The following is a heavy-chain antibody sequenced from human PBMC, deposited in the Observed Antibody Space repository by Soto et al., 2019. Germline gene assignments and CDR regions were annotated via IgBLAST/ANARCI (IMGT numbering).Heavy chain of an antibody. V-gene: IGHV1-18*01. CDR1: GFTFSNYG. CDR2: VSANNGHT. D-gene: IGHD2-8*01. Sequence: ASVKVSCKASGFTFSNYGLNWVRQAPGQGLEWMGWVSANNGHTNYAQNLQGRVSMTTDTSTSTAYMELRGLTFDDTAVYYCARDIESVTAKHFFYYYAMDVWGQGTTVTVAS. CDR3: ARDIESVTAKHFFYYYAMDV. J-gene: IGHJ6*02.